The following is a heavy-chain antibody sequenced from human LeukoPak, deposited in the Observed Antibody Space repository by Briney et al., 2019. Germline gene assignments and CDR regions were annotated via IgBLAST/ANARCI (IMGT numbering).Heavy chain of an antibody. D-gene: IGHD2-2*01. CDR1: GFTFSSYS. J-gene: IGHJ4*02. CDR2: ISSSSYI. Sequence: GGSLRLSCAASGFTFSSYSMNWVRQAPGKGLEWVSSISSSSYIYYADSVKGRFTISRDNAKNSLYLQMNSLRAEDTAVYYCARDYPHCSSTSCPFDYWGQGTLVTVSS. V-gene: IGHV3-21*01. CDR3: ARDYPHCSSTSCPFDY.